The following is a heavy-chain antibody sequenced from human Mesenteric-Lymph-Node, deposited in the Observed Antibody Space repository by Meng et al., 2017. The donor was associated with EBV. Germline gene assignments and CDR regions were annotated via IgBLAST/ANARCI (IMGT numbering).Heavy chain of an antibody. D-gene: IGHD2-15*01. Sequence: EVQLVESGGGLVKPGGSLRLSCAASGFTFSRYSINWVRQAPGKGLEWVSSISYSGSYIYYADSVKGRFTISRDNAKNSLYLQMNSLRAEDTAVYYCARDACSGGTCFSVYFDFWGQGALFNVSS. CDR3: ARDACSGGTCFSVYFDF. J-gene: IGHJ4*02. CDR1: GFTFSRYS. CDR2: ISYSGSYI. V-gene: IGHV3-21*01.